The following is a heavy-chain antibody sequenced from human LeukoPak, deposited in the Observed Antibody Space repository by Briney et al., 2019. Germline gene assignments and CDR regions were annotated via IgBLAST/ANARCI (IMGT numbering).Heavy chain of an antibody. J-gene: IGHJ4*02. CDR1: GFTFSSYA. V-gene: IGHV3-23*01. Sequence: PGGSLRLSCAASGFTFSSYAMSWVRQAPGKGLEWVSAISGSGGSTYYADSVKGRFTISRDNSKTTLYLQMNSLRPEDTAVYYCARGSLVQLGDYWGQGTLVTVSS. CDR3: ARGSLVQLGDY. CDR2: ISGSGGST. D-gene: IGHD1-1*01.